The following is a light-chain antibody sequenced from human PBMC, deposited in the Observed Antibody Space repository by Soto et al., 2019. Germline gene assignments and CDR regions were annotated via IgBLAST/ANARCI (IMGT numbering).Light chain of an antibody. CDR3: QQRSNWPPAIT. Sequence: DIQMTQSPSTLSGSVGDRVTITCRASQTISSWLAWYQQKPGKAPKLLIYKASTLKSGVPSRFSGSGSGTEFTLTISSLQPDDFATYYCQQRSNWPPAITFGQGTRLEIK. CDR2: KAS. J-gene: IGKJ5*01. CDR1: QTISSW. V-gene: IGKV1-5*03.